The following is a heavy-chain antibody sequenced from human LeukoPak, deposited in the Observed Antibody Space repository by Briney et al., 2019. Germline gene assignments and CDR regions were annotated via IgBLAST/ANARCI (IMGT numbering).Heavy chain of an antibody. Sequence: SETLSLTCIVSGGSVGSSRYYWGSIRQPPGKGLEWIGSIYYSGSTYYNPSLKSRVTISLDTSKNQFSLKLTSVSAADTAVYFCALDRDGYNYFFDYWGQGALVTVSS. CDR2: IYYSGST. D-gene: IGHD5-24*01. V-gene: IGHV4-39*07. CDR3: ALDRDGYNYFFDY. CDR1: GGSVGSSRYY. J-gene: IGHJ4*02.